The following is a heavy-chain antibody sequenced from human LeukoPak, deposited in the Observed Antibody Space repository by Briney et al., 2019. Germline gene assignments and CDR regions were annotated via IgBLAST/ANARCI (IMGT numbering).Heavy chain of an antibody. CDR1: GFTFSSYG. D-gene: IGHD1-26*01. Sequence: SGGSLRLSCAASGFTFSSYGMSWVRQAPGKGLEWVSGISGSGGTTYYADSAKGRFTISRDNSKNTLYLQMNSLRAEDTAVYYCARGYSGSRGAFDIWGQGTMVTVSS. CDR2: ISGSGGTT. J-gene: IGHJ3*02. V-gene: IGHV3-23*01. CDR3: ARGYSGSRGAFDI.